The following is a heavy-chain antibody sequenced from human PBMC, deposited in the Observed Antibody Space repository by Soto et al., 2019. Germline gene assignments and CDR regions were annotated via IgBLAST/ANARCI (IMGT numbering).Heavy chain of an antibody. V-gene: IGHV3-30-3*01. CDR2: ISYDGSNK. CDR3: ARDLPGQWLAFDY. D-gene: IGHD6-19*01. CDR1: GFTFSSYA. Sequence: GGSLRLSCAASGFTFSSYAMHWVRQAPGKGLEWVAVISYDGSNKYYADSVKGRFTISRDNSKNTLYLQMNSLRAEDTAVYYCARDLPGQWLAFDYWGQGTLVTVSS. J-gene: IGHJ4*02.